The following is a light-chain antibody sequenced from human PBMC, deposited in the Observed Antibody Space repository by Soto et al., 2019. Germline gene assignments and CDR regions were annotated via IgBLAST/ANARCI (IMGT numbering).Light chain of an antibody. CDR1: QSVVYSDGNTY. Sequence: DVVMTQSPNSLPVLLGQPASISCRSSQSVVYSDGNTYLTRFQQRPGQSPRRLIYKVTNRVSGVPDRFGGSVSGTDFTLKISRVDAEAIEIYYCRQANRLPRRFGQGTKV. J-gene: IGKJ1*01. CDR3: RQANRLPRR. V-gene: IGKV2-30*01. CDR2: KVT.